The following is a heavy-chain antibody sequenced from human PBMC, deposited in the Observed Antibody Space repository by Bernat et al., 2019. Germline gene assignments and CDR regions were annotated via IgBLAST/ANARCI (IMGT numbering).Heavy chain of an antibody. J-gene: IGHJ5*02. D-gene: IGHD2-15*01. V-gene: IGHV4-34*01. CDR3: AGGVVVVGAATRGWFDP. CDR1: GGSFSGYY. Sequence: QVQLQQWGAGLLKPSETLSLTCAVYGGSFSGYYWSWIRQPPGKGLEWIGEINHSGSTNYNPSVKSRVTISVDTSKNQFSLKLRSVTAADTAVYDCAGGVVVVGAATRGWFDPWGQGTLVTVSS. CDR2: INHSGST.